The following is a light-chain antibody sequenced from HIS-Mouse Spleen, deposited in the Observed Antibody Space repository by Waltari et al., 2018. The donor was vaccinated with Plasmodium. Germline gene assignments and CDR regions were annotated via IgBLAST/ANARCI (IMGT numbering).Light chain of an antibody. CDR2: EDS. CDR1: ALPKKY. J-gene: IGLJ3*02. CDR3: YSPDSSGNHRV. Sequence: SYELTQPPSVSVSPGQTARITCSGDALPKKYAYWYQQKSDQTPDMVSYEDSKRPSGIPERFSGSSSETMATLTISGAQLEDEADYYCYSPDSSGNHRVFGGGTKLTVL. V-gene: IGLV3-10*01.